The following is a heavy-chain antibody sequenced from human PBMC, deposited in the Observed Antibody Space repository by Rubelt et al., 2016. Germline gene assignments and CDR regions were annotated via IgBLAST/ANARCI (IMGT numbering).Heavy chain of an antibody. CDR2: ISTDGGST. D-gene: IGHD6-19*01. Sequence: EVQLVESGGGLVQPGGSLRLSCAASGFTFTNYWTHWVRQAPGKGLVWISRISTDGGSTSYADSVKGRFTIARGNGKNTLDLQRNSLRVGDTAVYDCAREERGSGSFDYWGQGTLVTVSS. CDR3: AREERGSGSFDY. CDR1: GFTFTNYW. V-gene: IGHV3-74*01. J-gene: IGHJ4*02.